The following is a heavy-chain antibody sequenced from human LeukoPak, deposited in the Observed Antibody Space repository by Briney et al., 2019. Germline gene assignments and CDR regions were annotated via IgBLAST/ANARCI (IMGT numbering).Heavy chain of an antibody. V-gene: IGHV3-11*05. CDR2: ISSTSGCT. D-gene: IGHD3-10*01. J-gene: IGHJ5*02. Sequence: GGSLRLSCAASGFTFNDYYMTWIRQAPGKGLEWLSFISSTSGCTNYADSVRGRFTISRDNAKNSLYLQMNSLRAEDTAVYYCARGGTRGVYNWFDPWGQGTLVTVSS. CDR3: ARGGTRGVYNWFDP. CDR1: GFTFNDYY.